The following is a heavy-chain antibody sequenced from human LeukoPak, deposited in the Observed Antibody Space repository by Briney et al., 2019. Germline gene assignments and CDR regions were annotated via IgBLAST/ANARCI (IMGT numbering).Heavy chain of an antibody. Sequence: GGSLRLSCAASGFTVSSNYMSWVRQAPGKGLEWVSTINGGGVNTHYADSVGGRFTISRDNSKNTLFLQMNSLRDEDTAVYYCAKDLYSNYGPADYWGQGNLVTVSS. CDR3: AKDLYSNYGPADY. CDR1: GFTVSSNY. J-gene: IGHJ4*02. CDR2: INGGGVNT. D-gene: IGHD4-11*01. V-gene: IGHV3-23*01.